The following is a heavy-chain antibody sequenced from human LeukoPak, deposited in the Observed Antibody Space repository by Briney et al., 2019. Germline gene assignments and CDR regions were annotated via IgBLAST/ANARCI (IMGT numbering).Heavy chain of an antibody. D-gene: IGHD1-26*01. CDR3: TRDRELGF. J-gene: IGHJ4*02. V-gene: IGHV4-59*01. CDR2: IYNSGST. Sequence: RSSETLSLTCTVSGGSISIYYWNWIRQPPGKGLEWIGSIYNSGSTNYNPSLKSRVTISGDTSKNQFSLKLSSVTAADTAVYYCTRDRELGFWGQGTLVTVSS. CDR1: GGSISIYY.